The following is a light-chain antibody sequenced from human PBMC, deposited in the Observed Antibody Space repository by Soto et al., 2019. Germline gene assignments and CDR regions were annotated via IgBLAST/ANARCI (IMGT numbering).Light chain of an antibody. Sequence: EIVMTQSPVTLSVSPGERATLYCRASQSVRSNLAWYQQKPGQAPSLLIYGAFTRATGIPTRFSGTGSGTEFTLTISSLQSEDFALYYCQQYNDWPLTFGQGTKVDIK. CDR1: QSVRSN. V-gene: IGKV3-15*01. CDR2: GAF. CDR3: QQYNDWPLT. J-gene: IGKJ1*01.